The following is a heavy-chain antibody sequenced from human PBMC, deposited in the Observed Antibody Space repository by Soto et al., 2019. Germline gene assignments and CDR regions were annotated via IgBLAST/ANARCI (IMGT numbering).Heavy chain of an antibody. CDR1: GGSFSSSTYY. Sequence: QLQLQESGPGLVKPSETLSLTCTVSGGSFSSSTYYWGWIRQPPGKGLEWIGSMYSGGNTNYNPSLNSRVTESLHTSKNLFSLKLTSVAAADTAMYYCARQPYDSTGYYYGAWGQGTLVTVSS. CDR3: ARQPYDSTGYYYGA. J-gene: IGHJ5*02. D-gene: IGHD3-22*01. CDR2: MYSGGNT. V-gene: IGHV4-39*01.